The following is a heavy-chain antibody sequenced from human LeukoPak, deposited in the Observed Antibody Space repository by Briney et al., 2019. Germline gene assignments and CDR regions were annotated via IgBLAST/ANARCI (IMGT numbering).Heavy chain of an antibody. CDR1: GYSISSGYY. Sequence: SETLSLTCTVSGYSISSGYYWGWIRQPPGKGLEWIGSIYHSGGTYYNPSLKSRVTISVDTSKNQFSLKLSSVTAADTAVYYSVTSGGSLSGPIDYWGQGTLVTVSS. V-gene: IGHV4-38-2*02. CDR3: VTSGGSLSGPIDY. CDR2: IYHSGGT. D-gene: IGHD1-26*01. J-gene: IGHJ4*02.